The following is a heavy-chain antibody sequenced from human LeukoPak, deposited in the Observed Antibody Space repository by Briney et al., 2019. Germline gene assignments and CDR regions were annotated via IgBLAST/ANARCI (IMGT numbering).Heavy chain of an antibody. Sequence: ASVKVSCKASGGTLSSYAISWVRQAPGQGLEWMGGIIPIFGTANYAQKFQGRVTITTDESTSTAYMELSSLRSEDTAVYYCARVGGSGWYNWFGPWGQGTLVTVSS. J-gene: IGHJ5*02. D-gene: IGHD6-19*01. V-gene: IGHV1-69*05. CDR1: GGTLSSYA. CDR2: IIPIFGTA. CDR3: ARVGGSGWYNWFGP.